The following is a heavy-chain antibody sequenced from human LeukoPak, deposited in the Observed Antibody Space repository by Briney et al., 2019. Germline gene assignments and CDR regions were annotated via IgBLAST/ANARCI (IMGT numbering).Heavy chain of an antibody. Sequence: GGSLRLSCAASGFIFSDYYMSWIRQAPGKGLEWVSDISSSGNSVYYADSVKGRFTISRDNAKNSLYLQMNSLRVEDTAVYYCARGGDCSGASCFVSYYYYMDVWGKGTTVTVSS. D-gene: IGHD2-15*01. V-gene: IGHV3-11*04. CDR3: ARGGDCSGASCFVSYYYYMDV. CDR1: GFIFSDYY. CDR2: ISSSGNSV. J-gene: IGHJ6*03.